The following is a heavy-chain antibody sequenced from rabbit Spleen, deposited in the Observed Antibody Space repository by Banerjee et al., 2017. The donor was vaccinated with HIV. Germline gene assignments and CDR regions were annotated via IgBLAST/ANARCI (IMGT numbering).Heavy chain of an antibody. J-gene: IGHJ4*01. Sequence: HLKESGGGLVQPGGSLKLSCKASGFTLSSYYMNWVRQAPGKGLEWIGYIDPVFGITYYANWVNGRFSISRENAQNTVFLQMPSLTAADTDAYFCARDGAGGSYFALWGPGTLVTVS. CDR3: ARDGAGGSYFAL. CDR2: IDPVFGIT. D-gene: IGHD8-1*01. CDR1: GFTLSSYY. V-gene: IGHV1S7*01.